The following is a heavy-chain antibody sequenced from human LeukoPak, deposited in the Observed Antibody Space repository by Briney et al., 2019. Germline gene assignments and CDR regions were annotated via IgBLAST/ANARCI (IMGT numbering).Heavy chain of an antibody. V-gene: IGHV3-33*01. Sequence: QPGGSLRLSCAASGFTFSSYGMHWVRQAPGKGLEWVAVIWYDGSNKYYADSVKGRFTISRDSSKNTLYLQMNSLRAEDTAVYYCARDRSSGWYSGNFDYWGQGTLVTVSS. CDR2: IWYDGSNK. D-gene: IGHD6-19*01. J-gene: IGHJ4*02. CDR3: ARDRSSGWYSGNFDY. CDR1: GFTFSSYG.